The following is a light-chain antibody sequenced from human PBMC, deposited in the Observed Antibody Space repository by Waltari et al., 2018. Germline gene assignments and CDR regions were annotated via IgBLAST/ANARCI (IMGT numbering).Light chain of an antibody. CDR1: SSDVGGYNY. J-gene: IGLJ1*01. CDR3: CSFAGSPPYV. Sequence: QSALTQPRSVSGSPGQSVTISCTGTSSDVGGYNYVPWYQQHPGQAPKLMVYDVTKRPSGVPDRFSGSKSGNTASLTISGLQAEDDADYYCCSFAGSPPYVFGTGTKVTVL. V-gene: IGLV2-11*01. CDR2: DVT.